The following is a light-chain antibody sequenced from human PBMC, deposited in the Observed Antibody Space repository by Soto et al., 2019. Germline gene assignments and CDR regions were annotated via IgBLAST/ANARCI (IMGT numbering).Light chain of an antibody. J-gene: IGKJ4*01. CDR1: QSVRSSY. CDR2: DAS. Sequence: EIVLTQSPATLSLSPGERATLSCGASQSVRSSYLAWYRQKPGQAPRLLIYDASNRAADIPARFSASGSGTDFTLTISSLEPEDFAVYYCQHRSNWLSLTFGGGTKVDIK. CDR3: QHRSNWLSLT. V-gene: IGKV3-11*01.